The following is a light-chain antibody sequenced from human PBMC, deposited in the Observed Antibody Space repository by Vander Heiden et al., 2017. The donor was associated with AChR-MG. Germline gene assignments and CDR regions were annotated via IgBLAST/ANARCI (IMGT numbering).Light chain of an antibody. J-gene: IGKJ2*01. V-gene: IGKV3-11*01. Sequence: IVLTQSPATLSLSPGERATVSCRASQSVSSDLAWYQQKVGQAPRLLINDASRRATGIPPRFSGSGSGTDFTLTISSLAPEDFAVYYCQQRSNWPRYTFGQGTKVEV. CDR3: QQRSNWPRYT. CDR1: QSVSSD. CDR2: DAS.